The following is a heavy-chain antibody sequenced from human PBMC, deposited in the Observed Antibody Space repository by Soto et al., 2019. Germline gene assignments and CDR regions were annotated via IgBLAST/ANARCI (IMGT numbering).Heavy chain of an antibody. CDR2: IYYSGST. J-gene: IGHJ4*02. D-gene: IGHD3-10*01. V-gene: IGHV4-31*03. CDR3: ASLPYGSGIHYFDY. Sequence: LSLTCTVSGGSISSGDYYWSWIRQHPGKGLEWIGYIYYSGSTYYNPSLKSRVTISVDTSKNQFSLKLSSVTAADTAVYYCASLPYGSGIHYFDYWGQGTLVTVSS. CDR1: GGSISSGDYY.